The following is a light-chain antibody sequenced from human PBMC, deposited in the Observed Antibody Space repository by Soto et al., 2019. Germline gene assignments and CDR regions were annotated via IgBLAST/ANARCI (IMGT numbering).Light chain of an antibody. Sequence: DIQMTQSPSSLSASVGDRVTITCRASQTISSYLNWYQQSPGKAPKLLIYAASSLQSGVPSRFSGSGSGTDLTLTISSPQPEDFATYYCQQSSNIPYTFGQGTKLEIK. CDR2: AAS. J-gene: IGKJ2*01. CDR1: QTISSY. V-gene: IGKV1-39*01. CDR3: QQSSNIPYT.